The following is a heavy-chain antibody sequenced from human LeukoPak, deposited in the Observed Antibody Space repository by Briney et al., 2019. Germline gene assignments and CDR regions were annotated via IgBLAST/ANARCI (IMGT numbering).Heavy chain of an antibody. CDR3: AKADGYNLFDY. CDR2: ISYDGSNK. CDR1: GFTFSSYG. D-gene: IGHD5-24*01. Sequence: PGRSLRLSCAASGFTFSSYGMHWVRQAPGKGLEWVAVISYDGSNKYYADSVKGRFTISRDNSKNTLYLQMNSLRAEDTAVYYRAKADGYNLFDYWGQGTLVTVSS. J-gene: IGHJ4*02. V-gene: IGHV3-30*18.